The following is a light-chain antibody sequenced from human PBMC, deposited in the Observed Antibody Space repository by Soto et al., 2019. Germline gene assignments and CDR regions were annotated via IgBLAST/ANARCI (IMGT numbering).Light chain of an antibody. V-gene: IGLV1-47*01. CDR1: SSNIGSNF. CDR2: RGN. CDR3: AAWDDSLSGVV. J-gene: IGLJ2*01. Sequence: QSVLTQPPSASGTPGQRVTISCSGSSSNIGSNFVYWYQQLPGTAPKPLIYRGNPRPSGVPDRFSGSRSVTSASLAIGGLRSEDEADYYCAAWDDSLSGVVFGGGTQLTVL.